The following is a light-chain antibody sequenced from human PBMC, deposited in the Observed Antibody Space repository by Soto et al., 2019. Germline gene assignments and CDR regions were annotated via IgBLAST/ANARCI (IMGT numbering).Light chain of an antibody. V-gene: IGKV1-5*03. CDR1: QSISSW. J-gene: IGKJ1*01. CDR3: QESKSYWT. Sequence: DIQMTQSPSTLSASVGDRVTITCRASQSISSWLAWYQQKPGKAPKLLIYKASSLESGVPSRFSGSGSGTEFTLTISSLQPEDFASYYCQESKSYWTFGQGTKVEIK. CDR2: KAS.